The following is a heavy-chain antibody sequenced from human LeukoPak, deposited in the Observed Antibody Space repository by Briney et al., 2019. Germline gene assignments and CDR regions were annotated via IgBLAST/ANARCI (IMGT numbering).Heavy chain of an antibody. CDR1: GLTFSSYG. CDR2: ISSSSSYI. D-gene: IGHD6-19*01. V-gene: IGHV3-21*01. Sequence: GGSLRLSCAASGLTFSSYGMNWVRQAPGKGLEWVSSISSSSSYIYYADSVKGRFTISRDNAKNSLYLQMNSLRAEDTAVYYCAREVENTSGWYSHFDYWGQGTLVTVSS. CDR3: AREVENTSGWYSHFDY. J-gene: IGHJ4*02.